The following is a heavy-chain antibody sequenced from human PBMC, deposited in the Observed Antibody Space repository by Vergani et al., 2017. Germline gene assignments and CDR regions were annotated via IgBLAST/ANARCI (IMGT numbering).Heavy chain of an antibody. Sequence: EVQLVESGGGLVQPGGSLRLSCAASGFTFSSYWMHWVRQAPGKGLVWVSRINSDGSSTSYADSVKGRFTISRDNSKNTLYLQMNSLRAEDTAVYYCAKDRYYDYVWGIGGMDVWGQGTTVTVSS. CDR3: AKDRYYDYVWGIGGMDV. J-gene: IGHJ6*02. CDR1: GFTFSSYW. CDR2: INSDGSST. V-gene: IGHV3-74*01. D-gene: IGHD3-16*01.